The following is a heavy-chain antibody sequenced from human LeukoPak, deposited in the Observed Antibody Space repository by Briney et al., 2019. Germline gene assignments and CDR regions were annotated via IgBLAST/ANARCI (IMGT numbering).Heavy chain of an antibody. CDR3: AISRNYYYYYMDV. V-gene: IGHV1-2*02. CDR1: GYTFTGYY. D-gene: IGHD1-14*01. CDR2: INPNSGGT. J-gene: IGHJ6*03. Sequence: ASVTVSCKASGYTFTGYYMHWVRQAPGQGLEWMGWINPNSGGTNYAQKFQGRVTMTRDTSISTAYMELSRLRSDDTAVYYCAISRNYYYYYMDVWGKGTTVTVSS.